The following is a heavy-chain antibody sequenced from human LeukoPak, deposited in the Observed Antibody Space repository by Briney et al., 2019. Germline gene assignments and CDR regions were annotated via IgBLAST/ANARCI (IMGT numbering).Heavy chain of an antibody. Sequence: ASVKVSCKASGYTFDEYGINWVRQAPGQGPEWMGWISVQNGNTKYAQNVQGRVTMTTDTSTETAYMELRTLRSDDTAVYYCARDYFGLGSYFGTGDYWGQGTLVTVSS. J-gene: IGHJ4*02. D-gene: IGHD3-10*01. CDR1: GYTFDEYG. V-gene: IGHV1-18*01. CDR3: ARDYFGLGSYFGTGDY. CDR2: ISVQNGNT.